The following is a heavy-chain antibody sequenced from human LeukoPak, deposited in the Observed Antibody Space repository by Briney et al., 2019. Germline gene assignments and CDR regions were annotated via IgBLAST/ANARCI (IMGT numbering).Heavy chain of an antibody. V-gene: IGHV4-59*01. CDR1: RGSISNYY. Sequence: PSETLSLTCSVSRGSISNYYWSWIRQPPGKEREWLGYIYYSGSTNYNPSLKSRVTISVDTSKNQFSLKLSSVTAADTAVYYCARLSRGDGYNYHDYWGQGTLVTVSS. J-gene: IGHJ4*02. CDR2: IYYSGST. D-gene: IGHD5-24*01. CDR3: ARLSRGDGYNYHDY.